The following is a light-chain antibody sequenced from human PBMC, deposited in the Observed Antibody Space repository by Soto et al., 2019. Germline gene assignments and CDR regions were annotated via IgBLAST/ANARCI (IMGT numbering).Light chain of an antibody. J-gene: IGKJ5*01. Sequence: EIVLTQSPGTLSLSPGERATLSCRASQSLSSGYLAWYQQKPGQAPRILIYAASSRATGIPDRFSGSGSGTEFTLTISSLQSEDSAIYYCQQYNNWLITFGQGTRLEIK. CDR2: AAS. CDR1: QSLSSGY. V-gene: IGKV3-20*01. CDR3: QQYNNWLIT.